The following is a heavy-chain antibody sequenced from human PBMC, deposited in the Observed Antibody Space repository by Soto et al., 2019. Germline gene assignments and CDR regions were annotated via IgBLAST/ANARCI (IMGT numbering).Heavy chain of an antibody. V-gene: IGHV4-31*03. CDR2: VSSSGNS. CDR3: VGRIKSLSNYFEY. CDR1: GGSISSGTHY. J-gene: IGHJ4*02. Sequence: SETLSLTCTVSGGSISSGTHYWNWIRQHPGKGLEWIGYVSSSGNSYYIPSLKSRVFMSVDTSKNLFSLKLSSVTAADTAIYYCVGRIKSLSNYFEYWGQGTQVTVSS.